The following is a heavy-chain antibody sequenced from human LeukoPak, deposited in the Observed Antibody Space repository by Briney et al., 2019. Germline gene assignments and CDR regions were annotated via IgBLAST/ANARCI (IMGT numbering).Heavy chain of an antibody. D-gene: IGHD4-23*01. CDR3: ARDRNGGNLVDY. CDR2: IIPILGIA. CDR1: GGTFSSYT. V-gene: IGHV1-69*04. J-gene: IGHJ4*02. Sequence: SMKVSCKASGGTFSSYTISWVRQAPGQGLEWMGRIIPILGIANYAQKFQGRVTITADKSTSTAYMELSSLRSEDTAVYYCARDRNGGNLVDYWGQGTLVTVSS.